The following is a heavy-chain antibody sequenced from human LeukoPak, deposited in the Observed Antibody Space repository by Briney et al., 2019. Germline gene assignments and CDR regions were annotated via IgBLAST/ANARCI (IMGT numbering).Heavy chain of an antibody. V-gene: IGHV1-46*01. J-gene: IGHJ6*03. CDR1: GYTFTSYY. Sequence: ASVKVSCKASGYTFTSYYMHWVRQAPGQGLEWMGIINPSGGSTSYAQKFQGRVTMTRDTSTSTVYMELGSLRSEDTAVYYCARSYGGNSGVTITDYYYYYMDVWGKGTTVTVSS. CDR2: INPSGGST. D-gene: IGHD4-23*01. CDR3: ARSYGGNSGVTITDYYYYYMDV.